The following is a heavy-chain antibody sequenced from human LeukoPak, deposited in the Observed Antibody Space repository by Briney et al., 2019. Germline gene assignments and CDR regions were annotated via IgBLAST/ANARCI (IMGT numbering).Heavy chain of an antibody. Sequence: SETLSLTCTVSGGSISSYYWSWIRQPPGKGLEWIGYIYYSGSTNYNLSLKSRVTISVDTSKNQFSLKLSSVTAADTAVYYCARVSGDYEKSKDVWGQGTTVTVSS. J-gene: IGHJ6*02. V-gene: IGHV4-59*01. CDR3: ARVSGDYEKSKDV. CDR2: IYYSGST. D-gene: IGHD4-17*01. CDR1: GGSISSYY.